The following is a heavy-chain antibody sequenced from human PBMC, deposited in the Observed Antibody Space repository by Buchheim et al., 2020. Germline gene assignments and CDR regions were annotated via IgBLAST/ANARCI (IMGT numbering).Heavy chain of an antibody. D-gene: IGHD2-15*01. CDR3: ARGYCSGPNCAMALDY. Sequence: QLQLQESGPGLVKPSETLSLTCTVSGGSISSSSYYWGWIRQPPGKGLEWIGSIYYSGSTYYNPSLKSRVTISVDTSKNQFSLKLSSVTAADTAVYYCARGYCSGPNCAMALDYWGQGTL. CDR1: GGSISSSSYY. J-gene: IGHJ4*02. CDR2: IYYSGST. V-gene: IGHV4-39*07.